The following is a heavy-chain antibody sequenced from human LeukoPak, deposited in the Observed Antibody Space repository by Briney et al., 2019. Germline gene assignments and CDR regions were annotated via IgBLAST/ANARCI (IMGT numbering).Heavy chain of an antibody. D-gene: IGHD6-19*01. Sequence: SQTLSLTCTVSGGSISSRDSYWSWIRQPPGKGLEWIGYIYSSGSTYYNPSLKSRVTISVDTSKNQFSLKLSSVTAADTAVYYCARGSYSSGWYEVHFQHWGQGTLVTVSS. J-gene: IGHJ1*01. CDR2: IYSSGST. V-gene: IGHV4-30-4*01. CDR1: GGSISSRDSY. CDR3: ARGSYSSGWYEVHFQH.